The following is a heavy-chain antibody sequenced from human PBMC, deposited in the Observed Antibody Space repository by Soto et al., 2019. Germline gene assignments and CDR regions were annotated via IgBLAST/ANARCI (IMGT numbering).Heavy chain of an antibody. Sequence: EVQLLESGGGLVQPGGSLRLSCAASGFTFSNYGLNWVRQAPGKGLEWVSVISASGAFGFYVDSVKGRFTISRDNSNNTLVLQMNSLRVEDTAIYYCARFDYDESNYPPRGDFDLWGRGTLVTVSS. J-gene: IGHJ2*01. CDR2: ISASGAFG. CDR1: GFTFSNYG. CDR3: ARFDYDESNYPPRGDFDL. D-gene: IGHD3-22*01. V-gene: IGHV3-23*01.